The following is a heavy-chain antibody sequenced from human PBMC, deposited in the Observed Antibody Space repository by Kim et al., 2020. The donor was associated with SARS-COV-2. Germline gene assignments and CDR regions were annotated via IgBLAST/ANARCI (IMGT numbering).Heavy chain of an antibody. Sequence: SVKVSCKASGGTFSSYAISWVRQAPGQGLDWMGGIIPIFGTANYAPKFQGRVTITADESTSPAYMELSSLRSEDPAVYYCARTDPDFYRHYVDYYYAMVVWGQGTMFTVSS. CDR3: ARTDPDFYRHYVDYYYAMVV. J-gene: IGHJ6*02. CDR2: IIPIFGTA. CDR1: GGTFSSYA. D-gene: IGHD4-17*01. V-gene: IGHV1-69*13.